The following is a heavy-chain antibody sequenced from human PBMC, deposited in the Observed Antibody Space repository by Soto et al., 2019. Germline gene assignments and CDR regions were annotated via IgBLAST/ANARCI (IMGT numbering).Heavy chain of an antibody. CDR2: ISGSGVIT. Sequence: EVQLLESGGGLVQPGGSLRLSCAASGFTFSNYAMSWVRQAPGKGLEWVSGISGSGVITNYADSVKGRFTISRDNSKNAILMQMNGLRDEDTAVYYCAKDWDSTSWLDALDIWGQGTTVTVS. D-gene: IGHD6-13*01. J-gene: IGHJ3*02. V-gene: IGHV3-23*01. CDR1: GFTFSNYA. CDR3: AKDWDSTSWLDALDI.